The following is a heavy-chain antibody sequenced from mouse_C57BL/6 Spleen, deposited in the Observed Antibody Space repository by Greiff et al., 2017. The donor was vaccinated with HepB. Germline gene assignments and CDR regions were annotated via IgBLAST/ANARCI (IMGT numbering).Heavy chain of an antibody. V-gene: IGHV1-80*01. Sequence: QVHVKQSGAELVKPGASVKISCKASGYAFSSYWMNWVKQRPGKGLEWIGQIYPGDGDTNYNGKFKGKATLTADKSSSTAYMQLSSLTSEDSAVYFCARNYYSNYWFAYWGQGTLVTVSA. D-gene: IGHD2-5*01. CDR3: ARNYYSNYWFAY. J-gene: IGHJ3*01. CDR1: GYAFSSYW. CDR2: IYPGDGDT.